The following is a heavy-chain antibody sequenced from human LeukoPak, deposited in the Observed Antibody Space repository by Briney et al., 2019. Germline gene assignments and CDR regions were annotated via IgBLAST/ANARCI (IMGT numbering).Heavy chain of an antibody. CDR2: INHSGST. D-gene: IGHD3-10*01. J-gene: IGHJ4*02. CDR1: GGSFSGYY. V-gene: IGHV4-34*01. Sequence: SETLSLTCAVYGGSFSGYYWSWIRQPPEKGLEWIGEINHSGSTNYNPSLKSRVTISVDTSKNQFSLKLSSVTAADTAVYYCARGPAIVVVPAAMSRYYGSGSYYRFDYWGQGTLVTVSS. CDR3: ARGPAIVVVPAAMSRYYGSGSYYRFDY.